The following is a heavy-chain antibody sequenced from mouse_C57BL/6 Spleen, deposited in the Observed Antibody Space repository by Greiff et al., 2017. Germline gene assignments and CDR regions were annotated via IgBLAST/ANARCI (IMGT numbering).Heavy chain of an antibody. CDR1: GYSITSGYY. V-gene: IGHV3-6*01. D-gene: IGHD2-4*01. CDR3: ARAGDYDGGDYFDY. Sequence: EVQLVESGPGLVKPSQSLSLTCSVTGYSITSGYYWNWIRQFPGNKLEWMGYISYDGSNNYNPSLKNRISITRDTSKNQFFLKLNSVTTEDTATYYCARAGDYDGGDYFDYWGQGTTLTVSS. J-gene: IGHJ2*01. CDR2: ISYDGSN.